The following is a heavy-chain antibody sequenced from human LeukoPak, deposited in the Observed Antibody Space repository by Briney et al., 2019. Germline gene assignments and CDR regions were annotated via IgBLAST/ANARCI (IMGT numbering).Heavy chain of an antibody. CDR1: GYTFTGYY. D-gene: IGHD6-19*01. CDR2: INPNSGDT. CDR3: ARVGSSGWYVHPTLDY. Sequence: ASVKVSCKASGYTFTGYYMHWVRQAPGHGLEWMGWINPNSGDTNYAQKFQGRVTVTRDTSISTAYMELSWLRSDDTAVYYCARVGSSGWYVHPTLDYWGQGTLVTVSS. V-gene: IGHV1-2*02. J-gene: IGHJ4*02.